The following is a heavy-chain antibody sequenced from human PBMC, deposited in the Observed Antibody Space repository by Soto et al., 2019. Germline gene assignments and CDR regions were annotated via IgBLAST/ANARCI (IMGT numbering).Heavy chain of an antibody. CDR2: INPSGSST. Sequence: ASVKVSCKASGYTFTSYYVYWVRQAPGQGLEVMGIINPSGSSTSYAQKFQDRVTMTRDTSTSTVYMELSRLRSEDTDVYYCAKESKDEMGAKDYWGQGTLVTVSS. J-gene: IGHJ4*02. D-gene: IGHD1-26*01. V-gene: IGHV1-46*01. CDR3: AKESKDEMGAKDY. CDR1: GYTFTSYY.